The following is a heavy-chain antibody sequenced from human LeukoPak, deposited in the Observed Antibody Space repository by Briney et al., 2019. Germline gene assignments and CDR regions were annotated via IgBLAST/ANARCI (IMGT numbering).Heavy chain of an antibody. D-gene: IGHD1-14*01. CDR2: IKQDGSDK. Sequence: GDSLRLSCAASGFTFTKYWMTWVRQATGKGLEWVGNIKQDGSDKNYMDSVKGRFTISRDNTKNSVYLQMSSLRAEDTAVYYCAREVWGPEYWGQGTLVTVSS. CDR1: GFTFTKYW. CDR3: AREVWGPEY. V-gene: IGHV3-7*01. J-gene: IGHJ4*02.